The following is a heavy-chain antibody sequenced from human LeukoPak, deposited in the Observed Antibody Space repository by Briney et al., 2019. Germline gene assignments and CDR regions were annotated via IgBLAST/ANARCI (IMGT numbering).Heavy chain of an antibody. V-gene: IGHV1-18*01. D-gene: IGHD6-13*01. CDR2: ISAYNGNT. Sequence: ASVKVSCKASGYTFTSYGISWVRQAPGQGLEWMGWISAYNGNTNYAQKLQGRVTMTTDTSTSTAYMGLRSLRSDDTAVYYCARVPGYSSSWYPYYYYYGMDVWGQGTTVTVSS. CDR3: ARVPGYSSSWYPYYYYYGMDV. CDR1: GYTFTSYG. J-gene: IGHJ6*02.